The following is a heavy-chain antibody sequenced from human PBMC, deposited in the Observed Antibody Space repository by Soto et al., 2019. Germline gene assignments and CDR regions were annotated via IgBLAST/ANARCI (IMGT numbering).Heavy chain of an antibody. CDR1: GFTFRSYG. J-gene: IGHJ4*02. D-gene: IGHD4-17*01. V-gene: IGHV3-30*18. CDR2: ISPDGSKT. CDR3: AKEAYGAEQGWGYYFDF. Sequence: QVQLVESGGGVVQPGRSLRLSCAVSGFTFRSYGMHWVRQAPGKGLEWVAIISPDGSKTFYADSVKGRFTISRDTSTNILTMQMDSLRPEDTALYDWAKEAYGAEQGWGYYFDFGGRVTLCTVAS.